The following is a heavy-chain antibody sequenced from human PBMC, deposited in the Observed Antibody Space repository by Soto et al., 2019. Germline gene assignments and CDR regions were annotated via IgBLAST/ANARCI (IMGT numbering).Heavy chain of an antibody. CDR1: GGSISSYY. CDR3: ARVGPNTHYYYCYGMDV. Sequence: QVQLQESGPGLVKPSETLSLTCTVSGGSISSYYWSWIRQPPGQGLEWIGYIYYSGSTNYNPSLKSRVTISLDTSKNQFSLKLSSVTATDTAVYYCARVGPNTHYYYCYGMDVWGQGTTVTVSS. D-gene: IGHD1-26*01. V-gene: IGHV4-59*01. J-gene: IGHJ6*02. CDR2: IYYSGST.